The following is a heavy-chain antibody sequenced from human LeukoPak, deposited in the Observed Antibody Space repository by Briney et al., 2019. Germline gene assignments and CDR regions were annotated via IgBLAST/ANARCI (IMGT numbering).Heavy chain of an antibody. CDR3: ARLSDTPAYYYSSGYYHIRY. V-gene: IGHV1-8*01. CDR1: GYTFSAYD. CDR2: MNPDTGNT. J-gene: IGHJ4*02. Sequence: ASVKVSCKASGYTFSAYDINWVRQGAGQGLEWIGWMNPDTGNTGCAQKFQGRVTMTRDTSKSTAYMELNSLRSEDTAVYYCARLSDTPAYYYSSGYYHIRYWGQGTLLTVST. D-gene: IGHD3-22*01.